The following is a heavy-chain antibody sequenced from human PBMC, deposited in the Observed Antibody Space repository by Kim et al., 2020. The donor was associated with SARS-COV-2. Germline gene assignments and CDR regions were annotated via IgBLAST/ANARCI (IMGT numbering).Heavy chain of an antibody. CDR3: ARDSPGITAAGPDS. CDR1: GFTFSSYS. CDR2: ISGSSSYI. J-gene: IGHJ4*02. Sequence: GGSLRLSCAASGFTFSSYSMNWVRQAPGKGLEWVSSISGSSSYIYYADSVKGRFTISRDNAKNSLYLQMNSLRAEDTAVYYCARDSPGITAAGPDSWGQGTLVTVSS. V-gene: IGHV3-21*01. D-gene: IGHD6-13*01.